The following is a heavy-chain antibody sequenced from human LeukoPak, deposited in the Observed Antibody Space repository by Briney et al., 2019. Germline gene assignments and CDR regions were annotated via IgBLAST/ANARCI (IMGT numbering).Heavy chain of an antibody. D-gene: IGHD2-2*03. V-gene: IGHV3-48*03. CDR1: GFTFSSYE. Sequence: PGGSLRLSCAASGFTFSSYEMNWVRQAPGKGLEWVSYISSSGSTIYYADSVKGRFTISRDNAKNSLYLQMNCLRAEDTAVYYCARDGYCSSTSCYDYWGQGTLVTVSS. CDR3: ARDGYCSSTSCYDY. J-gene: IGHJ4*02. CDR2: ISSSGSTI.